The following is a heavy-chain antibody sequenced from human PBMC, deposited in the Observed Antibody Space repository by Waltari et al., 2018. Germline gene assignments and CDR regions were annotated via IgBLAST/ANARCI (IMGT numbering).Heavy chain of an antibody. J-gene: IGHJ3*02. D-gene: IGHD2-15*01. CDR1: GFTLSSYW. V-gene: IGHV3-7*01. CDR2: IKQDGSEK. Sequence: EVQLVESGGGLVQPGGSLRLSCAASGFTLSSYWMSWVRQAPGKGLEWVANIKQDGSEKYYVDSVKGRFTISRDNAKNSLYLQMNSLRAEDTAVYYCAREDRAVDAFDIWGQGTMVTVSS. CDR3: AREDRAVDAFDI.